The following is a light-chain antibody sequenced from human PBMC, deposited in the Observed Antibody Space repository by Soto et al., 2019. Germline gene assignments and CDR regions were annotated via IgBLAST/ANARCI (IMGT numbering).Light chain of an antibody. Sequence: DVQMTQSPSTLSASVGDRVTITCRASQAIRNWLAWYQQKPGEAPKLLIYDASTLQSGVPSRFSGSGSGTEFTLTIGSLQPDDFATYYCQQYYSYPVTFGQGTKVDIK. V-gene: IGKV1-5*01. J-gene: IGKJ1*01. CDR3: QQYYSYPVT. CDR1: QAIRNW. CDR2: DAS.